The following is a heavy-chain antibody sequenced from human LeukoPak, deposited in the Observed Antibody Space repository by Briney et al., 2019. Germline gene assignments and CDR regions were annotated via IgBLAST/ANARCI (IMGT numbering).Heavy chain of an antibody. CDR1: GYTFTSYY. J-gene: IGHJ4*02. CDR3: ARGVVPATAITSFDY. D-gene: IGHD2-2*01. V-gene: IGHV1-46*01. CDR2: INPSGGST. Sequence: ASVKVSCKPSGYTFTSYYMHWVRQAHGQGLEWMGMINPSGGSTSYAQKFQGRLTMTRDTSTSTVYMELSSLRSEDTAVYYCARGVVPATAITSFDYWGQGTLATVSS.